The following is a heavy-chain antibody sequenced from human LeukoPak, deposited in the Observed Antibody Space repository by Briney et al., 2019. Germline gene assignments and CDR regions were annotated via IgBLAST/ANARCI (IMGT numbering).Heavy chain of an antibody. CDR3: ARGPTKNYFDY. Sequence: KSSETLSLTCTVSGASFNSFYWSWIRQPPGKGLEWVGYIYYSGSTNYNPSLKSRVTISVDMSKNQLSLKLSSVTAADTALYYCARGPTKNYFDYWGQGTLVTVSS. V-gene: IGHV4-59*13. CDR2: IYYSGST. J-gene: IGHJ4*02. CDR1: GASFNSFY.